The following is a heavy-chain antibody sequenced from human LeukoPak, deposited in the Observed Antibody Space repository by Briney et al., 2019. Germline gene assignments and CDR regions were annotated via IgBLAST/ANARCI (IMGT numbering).Heavy chain of an antibody. V-gene: IGHV4-4*07. Sequence: SETLSLTCTVSGGSISSYYWSWIRQPAGKGLEWIGRIYTSGGTNYNPSLKSRVTMSVDTSKNQFSLKLSSVTAADTAVYYCARALDCSGGSCPNWFDPWGQGTLVTVSS. CDR1: GGSISSYY. CDR3: ARALDCSGGSCPNWFDP. CDR2: IYTSGGT. D-gene: IGHD2-15*01. J-gene: IGHJ5*02.